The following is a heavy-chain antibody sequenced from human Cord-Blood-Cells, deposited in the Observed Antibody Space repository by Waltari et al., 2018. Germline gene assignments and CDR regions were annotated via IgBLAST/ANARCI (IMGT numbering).Heavy chain of an antibody. J-gene: IGHJ3*02. Sequence: QVQLVQSGAEVTNPGASVKVSCKASGYTFTSSGISWVRQAPGQGLRWKGWISAYNGNTNYPHKLQGRVTMTTDTSTSTAYMELRSLRSDDTAVYYCARVRMAAATRDAFDIWGQGTMVTVSS. CDR2: ISAYNGNT. CDR1: GYTFTSSG. D-gene: IGHD2-15*01. V-gene: IGHV1-18*01. CDR3: ARVRMAAATRDAFDI.